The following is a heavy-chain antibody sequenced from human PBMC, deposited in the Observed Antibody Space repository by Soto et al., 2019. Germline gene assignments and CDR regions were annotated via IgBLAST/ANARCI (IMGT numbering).Heavy chain of an antibody. D-gene: IGHD3-10*01. Sequence: GGSLRLSCAASGFTFSSYVMSWVRQAPGKGLEWVSAISGSGGSTYYADSVKGRFTISRDNSKNTLYLQMNSLRAEDTAVYYCAKDRFGTYYYGLGPKPRDDPHYYYYMDVWGKGTTVTVSS. CDR1: GFTFSSYV. J-gene: IGHJ6*03. V-gene: IGHV3-23*01. CDR2: ISGSGGST. CDR3: AKDRFGTYYYGLGPKPRDDPHYYYYMDV.